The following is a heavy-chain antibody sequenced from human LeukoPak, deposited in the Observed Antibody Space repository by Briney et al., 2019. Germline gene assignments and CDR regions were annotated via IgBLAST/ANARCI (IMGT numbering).Heavy chain of an antibody. D-gene: IGHD1-26*01. CDR2: INHSGST. V-gene: IGHV4-34*01. Sequence: SETLSLTCAVYGGSFSGYYWSWIRQPPGKGLEWIGEINHSGSTNYNPSLKSRVTISVDTSKNQFSLKLSSVTAADTAVYYCARFRSGWELLQFDYWGQGTLVTVSS. CDR3: ARFRSGWELLQFDY. J-gene: IGHJ4*02. CDR1: GGSFSGYY.